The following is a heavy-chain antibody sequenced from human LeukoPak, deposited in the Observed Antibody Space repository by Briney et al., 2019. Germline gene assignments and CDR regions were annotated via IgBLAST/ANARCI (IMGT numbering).Heavy chain of an antibody. D-gene: IGHD5-24*01. J-gene: IGHJ4*02. V-gene: IGHV4-34*01. Sequence: SETLSLTCAVYGGSFSGYYWSWIRQPPGKGLEWIGEINHSGSTNYNPSLKSRVTISVDTSKNQFSLKLSSVTTADTVVYYCARGSTRDYYFDYWGQGTLVTVSS. CDR1: GGSFSGYY. CDR3: ARGSTRDYYFDY. CDR2: INHSGST.